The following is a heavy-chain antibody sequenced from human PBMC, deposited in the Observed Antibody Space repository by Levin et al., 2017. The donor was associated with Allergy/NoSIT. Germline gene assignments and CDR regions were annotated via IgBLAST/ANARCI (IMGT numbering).Heavy chain of an antibody. D-gene: IGHD2-15*01. CDR2: INSDGSST. J-gene: IGHJ4*02. V-gene: IGHV3-74*01. CDR1: GFTFSSYW. Sequence: GGSLRLSCAASGFTFSSYWMHWVRQAPGKGLVWVSRINSDGSSTSYADSVKGRFTISRDNAKNTLYLQMNSLRAEDMAVYYCARDGYCSGGSCYYFDYWGQGTLVTVSS. CDR3: ARDGYCSGGSCYYFDY.